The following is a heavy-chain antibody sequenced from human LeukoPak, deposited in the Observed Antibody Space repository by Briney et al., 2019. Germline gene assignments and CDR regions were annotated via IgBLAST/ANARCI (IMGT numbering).Heavy chain of an antibody. D-gene: IGHD5-24*01. CDR3: TTGGGWLTDY. V-gene: IGHV4-59*01. J-gene: IGHJ4*02. CDR1: GGSITGSF. CDR2: LHESGST. Sequence: PSETLSLTCTVSGGSITGSFWGWFPQSPGKGLEWIGFLHESGSTIYNASLKGRASISADTSRSQFSLRLTSVTAADTAVYFCTTGGGWLTDYWGRGTLVTVSS.